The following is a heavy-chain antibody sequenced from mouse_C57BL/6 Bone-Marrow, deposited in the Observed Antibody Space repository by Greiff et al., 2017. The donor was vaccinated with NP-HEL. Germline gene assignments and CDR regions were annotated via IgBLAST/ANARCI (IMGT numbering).Heavy chain of an antibody. Sequence: VQLQQSGPELVKPGASVKISCKASGYSFTGYYMNWVKQSPEKSLEWIGEINPSTGGTTYNQKFKAKATLTVDKSSSTAYMQLKSLTSEDSAVYYCARGRIAYWGQGTLVTVSA. CDR1: GYSFTGYY. J-gene: IGHJ3*01. CDR3: ARGRIAY. CDR2: INPSTGGT. V-gene: IGHV1-42*01.